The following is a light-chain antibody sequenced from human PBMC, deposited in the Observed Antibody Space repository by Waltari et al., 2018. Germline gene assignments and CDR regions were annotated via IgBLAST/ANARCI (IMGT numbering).Light chain of an antibody. CDR1: SGSIASNY. J-gene: IGLJ3*02. CDR2: EDD. Sequence: NFMLTQPHSVSESPGKTVTISCTRSSGSIASNYVQWYQQRPGRSPTPVIFEDDQRPSGVPDRFSGSIDSSSNSSSLTISGLKTEDEADYYCQSYDSSDLWVFGGGTRLTVL. V-gene: IGLV6-57*01. CDR3: QSYDSSDLWV.